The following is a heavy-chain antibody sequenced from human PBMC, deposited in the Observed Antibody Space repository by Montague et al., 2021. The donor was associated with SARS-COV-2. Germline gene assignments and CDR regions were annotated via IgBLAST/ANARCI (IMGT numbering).Heavy chain of an antibody. CDR3: QTTVTTYYYYGMDV. V-gene: IGHV3-74*01. D-gene: IGHD4-17*01. Sequence: YLRLSCAASGFTFSGYWMHWVRQAPGKGLVWVSRINSDGSSTSYADSVKGRFTISRDNAKNTLYLQMNSLRAEDTAVYYCQTTVTTYYYYGMDVWGQGTTVTVSS. CDR1: GFTFSGYW. CDR2: INSDGSST. J-gene: IGHJ6*02.